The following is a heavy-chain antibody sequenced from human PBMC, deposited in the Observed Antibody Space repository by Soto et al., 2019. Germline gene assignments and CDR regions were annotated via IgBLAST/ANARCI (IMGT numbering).Heavy chain of an antibody. J-gene: IGHJ5*02. D-gene: IGHD6-6*01. V-gene: IGHV1-69*13. CDR2: IIPIFGTA. Sequence: GASVKVSCKASGGTFSSYAISWVRQAPGQGLEWMGGIIPIFGTANYAQKFQGRVTITADESTSTAYMELSSLRSEDTAVYYCARDAAARPGWFDTWGQGTLVTVSS. CDR3: ARDAAARPGWFDT. CDR1: GGTFSSYA.